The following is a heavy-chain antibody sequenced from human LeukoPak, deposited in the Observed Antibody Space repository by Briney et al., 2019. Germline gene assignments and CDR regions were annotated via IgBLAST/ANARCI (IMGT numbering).Heavy chain of an antibody. CDR1: GFTFDDYA. V-gene: IGHV3-9*01. Sequence: PGGSLRLSCAASGFTFDDYAMHWVRQAPGKGLEWVSGISWNSGSIGYADSVKGRFTISRDNSKNTLYLQMNSLRAEDTAVYYCASDDCTSTSCSQLDYWGQGTLVTVSS. D-gene: IGHD2-2*01. J-gene: IGHJ4*02. CDR2: ISWNSGSI. CDR3: ASDDCTSTSCSQLDY.